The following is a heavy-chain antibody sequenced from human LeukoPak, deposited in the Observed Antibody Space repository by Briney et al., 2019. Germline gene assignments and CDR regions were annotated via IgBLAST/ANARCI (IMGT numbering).Heavy chain of an antibody. D-gene: IGHD2-15*01. V-gene: IGHV1-2*02. CDR1: GYTFTSYY. Sequence: PEASVKVSCKASGYTFTSYYMHWVRQAPGQGLEWMGWINPNSGGTNYAQKFQGRVTMTRDTSISTAYMELSRLKASDTAMYYCARYLAATELDYWGQGTLVTVSS. J-gene: IGHJ4*02. CDR2: INPNSGGT. CDR3: ARYLAATELDY.